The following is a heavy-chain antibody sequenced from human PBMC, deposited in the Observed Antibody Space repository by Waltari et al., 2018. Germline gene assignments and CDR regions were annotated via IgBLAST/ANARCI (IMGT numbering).Heavy chain of an antibody. V-gene: IGHV4-34*01. CDR1: GGSFCGYY. CDR3: ARGRIQLWPKGPSECDY. CDR2: INHRVRL. Sequence: QVQLQQWGAGLLKPSETLSLTCAVYGGSFCGYYWSWIRQPPGKGLEWIGEINHRVRLNYNPSLKSRGTTSVDTSKNQFSRKLSSVTAADTAVYYCARGRIQLWPKGPSECDYWGQGTLVTVSS. J-gene: IGHJ4*02. D-gene: IGHD5-18*01.